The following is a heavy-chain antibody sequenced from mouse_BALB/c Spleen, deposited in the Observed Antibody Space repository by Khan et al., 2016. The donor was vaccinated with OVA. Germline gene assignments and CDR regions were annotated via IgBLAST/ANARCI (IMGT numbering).Heavy chain of an antibody. CDR1: GFSISNYG. Sequence: VQLQESGPGLVAPSQTLSITCTVSGFSISNYGVHWVRQPPGKGLEWLGVIWAGGSTNHYSALMSRLSISKDNSKNQVFLKMNSLQTDDTAMYYCARAFYNGAWFAYWGQGTLVTVSA. CDR2: IWAGGST. V-gene: IGHV2-9*02. CDR3: ARAFYNGAWFAY. D-gene: IGHD1-3*01. J-gene: IGHJ3*01.